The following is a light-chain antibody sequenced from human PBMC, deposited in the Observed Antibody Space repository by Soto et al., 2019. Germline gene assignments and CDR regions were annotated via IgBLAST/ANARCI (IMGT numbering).Light chain of an antibody. V-gene: IGKV1-39*01. J-gene: IGKJ1*01. Sequence: IQMTPSPSSLSASVGDESTITCRASQTIMTYLNWYQLKPGKPPRLLIYAASSLQSGVPSRFSGSGSGTDFTLTISSLQPEDFATYSCQQSYNSPQTFGRGTKVDIK. CDR2: AAS. CDR1: QTIMTY. CDR3: QQSYNSPQT.